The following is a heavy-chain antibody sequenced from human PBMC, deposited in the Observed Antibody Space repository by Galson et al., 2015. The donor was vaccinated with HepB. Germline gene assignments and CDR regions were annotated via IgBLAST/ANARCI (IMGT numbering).Heavy chain of an antibody. V-gene: IGHV3-30-3*01. CDR1: GFTFSNYA. CDR3: ARGSRGYSYGYAPFGY. J-gene: IGHJ4*02. D-gene: IGHD5-18*01. Sequence: SLRLSCAASGFTFSNYAIHWVRQAPGQGLEWVAVISYDGNNEYYADSVKGRFFISRDDSKNTVFLQMSSLRTDDTAVFFCARGSRGYSYGYAPFGYWGQGTLVTVPS. CDR2: ISYDGNNE.